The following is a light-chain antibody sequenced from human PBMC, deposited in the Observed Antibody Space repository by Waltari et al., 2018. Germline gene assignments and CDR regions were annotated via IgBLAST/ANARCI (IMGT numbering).Light chain of an antibody. CDR2: GAS. CDR1: QSISNF. J-gene: IGKJ4*01. CDR3: QQSYRIPPT. Sequence: TCRASQSISNFLIWYQQKPGKAPKLLIYGASTLQTGVPARFSGSGSRTDFTLTISSVQPEDFAAYYCQQSYRIPPTFGGGTKVEI. V-gene: IGKV1-39*01.